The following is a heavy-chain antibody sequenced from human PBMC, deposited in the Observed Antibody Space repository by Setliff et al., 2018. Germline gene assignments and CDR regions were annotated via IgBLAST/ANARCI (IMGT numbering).Heavy chain of an antibody. J-gene: IGHJ6*03. D-gene: IGHD3-3*01. CDR2: IYTSWST. V-gene: IGHV4-61*09. Sequence: SETLSLTCTVSDDSISSRHYYWSWIRQPAGKGLECLGQIYTSWSTNYNPSLKGRATLSIDASKKQFSLKLTAVTAADTAVYYCARMSGFLYIDVWGKGTTVTVSS. CDR1: DDSISSRHYY. CDR3: ARMSGFLYIDV.